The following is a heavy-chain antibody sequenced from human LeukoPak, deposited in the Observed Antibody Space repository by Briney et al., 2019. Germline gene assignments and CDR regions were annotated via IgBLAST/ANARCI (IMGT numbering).Heavy chain of an antibody. CDR3: ARRGIAARLLYYFDY. CDR2: IYYSGST. CDR1: GGSISSSSYY. Sequence: SETLSLTCTVSGGSISSSSYYWGWIRQPPGKGVEWIGSIYYSGSTYYNPSLKSRVTISVNTSKNQFSLKLSSVTAADTAVYYCARRGIAARLLYYFDYWGQGTLVTVSS. J-gene: IGHJ4*02. V-gene: IGHV4-39*01. D-gene: IGHD6-6*01.